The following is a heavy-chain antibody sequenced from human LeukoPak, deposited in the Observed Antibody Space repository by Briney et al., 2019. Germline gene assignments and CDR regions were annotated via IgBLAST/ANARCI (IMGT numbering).Heavy chain of an antibody. CDR2: IYTTGST. D-gene: IGHD3-16*01. CDR3: ARDNPFKYDYVN. CDR1: GGSISSGSYY. Sequence: PSETLSLTCTVSGGSISSGSYYWSWIRQPAGKELEWIGRIYTTGSTNYSPSPKSRVTISADTSKNQLPLTLSSVPAADTAVYYCARDNPFKYDYVNCGQGTLVTVSS. J-gene: IGHJ4*02. V-gene: IGHV4-61*02.